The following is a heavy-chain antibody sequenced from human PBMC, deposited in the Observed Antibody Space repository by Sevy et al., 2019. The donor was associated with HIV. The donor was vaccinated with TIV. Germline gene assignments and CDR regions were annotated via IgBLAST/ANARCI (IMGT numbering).Heavy chain of an antibody. Sequence: GGSLRLSCAASGFNFRIYAMHWVRQAPGKGLEWVAVISYDGSDKFYAESVKGRFTISRANSKNMVFLQLNSLRGDDTAVYYCATGRQGATYGYWGQRTPVTVSS. CDR2: ISYDGSDK. CDR1: GFNFRIYA. CDR3: ATGRQGATYGY. J-gene: IGHJ4*02. V-gene: IGHV3-30*03. D-gene: IGHD1-26*01.